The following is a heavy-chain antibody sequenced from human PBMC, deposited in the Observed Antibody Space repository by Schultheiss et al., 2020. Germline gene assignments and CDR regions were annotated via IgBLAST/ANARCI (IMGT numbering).Heavy chain of an antibody. CDR3: ARGKPYDGLDV. J-gene: IGHJ3*01. CDR1: GFTFSSYS. CDR2: ISSDAT. V-gene: IGHV3-48*04. Sequence: GGSLRLSCAASGFTFSSYSMNWVRQAPGKGLEWVSYISSDATYYADAVKGRFTISRDNAKNSLNLQMNSLRGEDTAVYYCARGKPYDGLDVWGQGTMVTVSS.